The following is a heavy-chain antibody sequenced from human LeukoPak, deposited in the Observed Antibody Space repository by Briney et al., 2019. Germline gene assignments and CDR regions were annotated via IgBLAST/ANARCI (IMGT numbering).Heavy chain of an antibody. J-gene: IGHJ4*02. CDR2: MNPNSGNT. V-gene: IGHV1-8*01. CDR3: ARGWGVYCSSTSCYNYFDY. Sequence: ASVKVSCKASGYTFTSYDINWVRQATGQGLEWMGWMNPNSGNTGYAQKFQGRVTMTRNTSISTAYMELSSLRSGDTAVYYCARGWGVYCSSTSCYNYFDYWGQGTLVTVSS. D-gene: IGHD2-2*02. CDR1: GYTFTSYD.